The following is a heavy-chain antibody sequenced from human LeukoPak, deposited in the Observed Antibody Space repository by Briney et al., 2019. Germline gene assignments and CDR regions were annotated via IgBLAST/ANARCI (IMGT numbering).Heavy chain of an antibody. CDR3: AKDPNSGYDFLNWFDP. CDR2: ISSSSSYI. CDR1: GFTFSSYS. Sequence: GGSLRLSCAASGFTFSSYSMNWVRQAPGKGLEWVSSISSSSSYIYYADSVKGRFTISRDNSKNTLYLQMNSLRAEDTAVYYCAKDPNSGYDFLNWFDPWGQGTLVTVSS. J-gene: IGHJ5*02. D-gene: IGHD5-12*01. V-gene: IGHV3-21*04.